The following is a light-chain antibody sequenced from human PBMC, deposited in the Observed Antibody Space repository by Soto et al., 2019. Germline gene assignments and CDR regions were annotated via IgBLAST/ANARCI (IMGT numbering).Light chain of an antibody. V-gene: IGKV3-11*01. Sequence: EIVLTQSPATLSLSPGERATLSCRASQSVSSYLAWYQQKPGQAPRLLIYDASNRATGIPARFSGSGSGTAFTLIINSLEPEDFAVYYCQQRSVWITFGQGTRLEIK. CDR3: QQRSVWIT. CDR2: DAS. J-gene: IGKJ5*01. CDR1: QSVSSY.